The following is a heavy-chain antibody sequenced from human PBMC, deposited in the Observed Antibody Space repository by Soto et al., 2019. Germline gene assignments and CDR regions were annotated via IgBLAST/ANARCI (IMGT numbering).Heavy chain of an antibody. CDR1: GFTFSSYG. CDR2: ISSSSGYI. Sequence: PGGSLRLSCAASGFTFSSYGMHWVRQAPGKGLEWVSSISSSSGYIYYADSVKGRFTISRDNAKKSLYLQMNSLRAEDTAVYYCAPLTIVVVLPTTPGGQNWFDPWGQGTLVTVSS. CDR3: APLTIVVVLPTTPGGQNWFDP. J-gene: IGHJ5*02. V-gene: IGHV3-21*01. D-gene: IGHD2-15*01.